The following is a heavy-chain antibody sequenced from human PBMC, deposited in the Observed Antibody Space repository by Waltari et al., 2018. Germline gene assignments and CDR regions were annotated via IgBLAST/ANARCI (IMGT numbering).Heavy chain of an antibody. V-gene: IGHV1-69*05. Sequence: QVQLVQSGAEVKKPGSSVKVSCKASGGTFSSYAISWVRQAPGQGLEWMGGIIPIFGTANYAQKFQGRVTMTRDTSISTAYMELSRLRSDDTAVYYCARGNGLTHGDYRGYWGQGTLVTVSS. CDR1: GGTFSSYA. CDR2: IIPIFGTA. J-gene: IGHJ4*02. CDR3: ARGNGLTHGDYRGY. D-gene: IGHD2-8*01.